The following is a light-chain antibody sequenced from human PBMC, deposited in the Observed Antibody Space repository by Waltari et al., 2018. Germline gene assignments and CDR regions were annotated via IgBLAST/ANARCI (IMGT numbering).Light chain of an antibody. Sequence: EIVLTQSPGTLSLSPGERATLSCRASQRVSSSYLAWYQQKPGQAPRLLIYGASSRATGIPDRFSGGGSGTDFTLTISRLEPEDFAVYYCQQYGSSPTWTFGQGTKVEIK. CDR1: QRVSSSY. CDR2: GAS. CDR3: QQYGSSPTWT. J-gene: IGKJ1*01. V-gene: IGKV3-20*01.